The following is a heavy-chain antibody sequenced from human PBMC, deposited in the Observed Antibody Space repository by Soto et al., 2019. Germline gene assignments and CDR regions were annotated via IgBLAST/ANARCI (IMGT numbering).Heavy chain of an antibody. CDR1: GFSFSSYS. D-gene: IGHD6-19*01. Sequence: EVQLVESGGDLVQPGQSLRLSCAASGFSFSSYSMNWVRQAPGKGLEWISYLSSSKTYIWYADSVKGRFTISRNNAKNSLSLQMNTLRDEATALYYCVRDSGWAFDIWGLGTMVTVSS. CDR3: VRDSGWAFDI. CDR2: LSSSKTYI. V-gene: IGHV3-48*02. J-gene: IGHJ3*02.